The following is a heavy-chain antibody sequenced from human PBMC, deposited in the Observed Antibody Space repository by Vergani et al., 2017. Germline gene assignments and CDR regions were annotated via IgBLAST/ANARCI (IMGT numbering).Heavy chain of an antibody. CDR2: IYYSWST. V-gene: IGHV4-59*12. J-gene: IGHJ5*02. Sequence: QVQLQESGPGLVKPSETLSLTCTVSGGSISSYYWSWIRQPPGRGVGWVGSIYYSWSTYYNPSLKSGVTITVYTCKNQFSLKLSSVTAADTAVYYCARDGTYCGSISCATDWFNPWGQGTLVTASS. CDR1: GGSISSYY. D-gene: IGHD2-2*01. CDR3: ARDGTYCGSISCATDWFNP.